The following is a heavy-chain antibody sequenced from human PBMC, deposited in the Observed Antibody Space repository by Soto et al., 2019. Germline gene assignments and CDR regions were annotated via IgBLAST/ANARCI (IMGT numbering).Heavy chain of an antibody. CDR1: GFTFSSYA. V-gene: IGHV3-23*01. J-gene: IGHJ4*02. CDR2: ISGSGGST. CDR3: AKVYGDYSGYFDY. D-gene: IGHD4-17*01. Sequence: EVQLLESGGGLVQPGGSLRLSCAASGFTFSSYAMSWVRQAPGKGLEWDSAISGSGGSTYYADSVKGRFTISRDNSKNTLYLQMNSLRAEDTAVYYCAKVYGDYSGYFDYWGQGTLVTVSS.